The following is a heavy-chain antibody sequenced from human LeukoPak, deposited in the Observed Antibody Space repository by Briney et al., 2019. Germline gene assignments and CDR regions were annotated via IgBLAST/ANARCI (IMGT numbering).Heavy chain of an antibody. CDR2: IYHSGST. CDR1: GYSISSGYY. D-gene: IGHD4-17*01. CDR3: ARSFVRTVTPNLFDP. J-gene: IGHJ5*02. Sequence: SETLSLTCTVSGYSISSGYYWGWIRQPPGKGLEWIGSIYHSGSTYYNPSLKSRVTISVDTSKNQFSLKLSSVTAADTAVYYCARSFVRTVTPNLFDPWGQGTLVTVSS. V-gene: IGHV4-38-2*02.